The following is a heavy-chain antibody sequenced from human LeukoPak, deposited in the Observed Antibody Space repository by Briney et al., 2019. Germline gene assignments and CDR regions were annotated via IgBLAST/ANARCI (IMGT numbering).Heavy chain of an antibody. CDR3: VRGVYGGDV. J-gene: IGHJ6*04. Sequence: ASVKVSCKASGYIFITHYIHWVRQAPEQGLEWMGWIDPDTGGTNYAQRFQGRVTLTRDTSISTAYMELSRLRSDDTAVYFCVRGVYGGDVWGRGTTVTVSS. CDR1: GYIFITHY. V-gene: IGHV1-2*02. D-gene: IGHD5/OR15-5a*01. CDR2: IDPDTGGT.